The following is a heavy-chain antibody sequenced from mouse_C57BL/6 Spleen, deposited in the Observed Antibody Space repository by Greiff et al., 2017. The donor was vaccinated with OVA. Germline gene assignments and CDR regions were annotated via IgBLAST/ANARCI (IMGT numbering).Heavy chain of an antibody. CDR1: GYTFTSYW. J-gene: IGHJ2*01. Sequence: VQLQQPGAELVKPGASVKLSCKASGYTFTSYWMHWMKQRPGRGLEWIGRIDPNRGGTKYNEKFKSKATLTVDKPSSTAYMQLSSLTSEDSAVYYCARSTMVTTDGAWDYWGQGTTLTVSS. D-gene: IGHD2-2*01. V-gene: IGHV1-72*01. CDR3: ARSTMVTTDGAWDY. CDR2: IDPNRGGT.